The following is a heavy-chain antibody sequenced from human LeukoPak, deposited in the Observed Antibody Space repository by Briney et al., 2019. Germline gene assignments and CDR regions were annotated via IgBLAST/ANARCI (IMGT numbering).Heavy chain of an antibody. J-gene: IGHJ4*02. Sequence: PGGSLRLSCAASGFTFSSYAMSWVRQAPGKGLEWVSVFSASGGSTYYADSVKGRSTISRDNSKNTLYLQMNSLRAEDTAVYYCAKVGYTSGWSHFDYWGQGTLVTVSS. CDR2: FSASGGST. CDR1: GFTFSSYA. D-gene: IGHD6-19*01. V-gene: IGHV3-23*01. CDR3: AKVGYTSGWSHFDY.